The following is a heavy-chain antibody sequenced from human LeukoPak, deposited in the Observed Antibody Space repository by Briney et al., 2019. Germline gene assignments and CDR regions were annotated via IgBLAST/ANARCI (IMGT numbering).Heavy chain of an antibody. CDR1: GFTFRSYA. CDR3: AKTTAGYSSGRYPGWPIDY. CDR2: ISGSGGDT. V-gene: IGHV3-23*01. J-gene: IGHJ4*02. D-gene: IGHD6-19*01. Sequence: GGSLRLSCAASGFTFRSYAIYWVRQAPGKGLDWVPGISGSGGDTYFADTVKGRFTISRDNSKNTVFLQMDSLRAEDTAVYYCAKTTAGYSSGRYPGWPIDYWGQGTPVTVSS.